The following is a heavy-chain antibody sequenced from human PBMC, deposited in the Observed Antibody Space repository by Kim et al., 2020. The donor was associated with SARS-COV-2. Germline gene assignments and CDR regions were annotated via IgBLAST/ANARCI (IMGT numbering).Heavy chain of an antibody. Sequence: GGSLRLSCAASGFTFSSYAMSWVRQAPGKGLEWVSAISGSGGSTYYADSVKGRFTISRDNSKNTLYLQMNSLRAEDTAVYYCARVPLDWLTPYYYYYGMDVWGQGTTVTVSS. D-gene: IGHD3-9*01. V-gene: IGHV3-23*01. J-gene: IGHJ6*02. CDR1: GFTFSSYA. CDR2: ISGSGGST. CDR3: ARVPLDWLTPYYYYYGMDV.